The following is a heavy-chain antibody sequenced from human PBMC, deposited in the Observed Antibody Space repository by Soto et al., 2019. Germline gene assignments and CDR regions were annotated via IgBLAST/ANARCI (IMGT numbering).Heavy chain of an antibody. J-gene: IGHJ6*02. CDR1: GFTFDDYT. Sequence: PGGSLRLSCAASGFTFDDYTMHWVRQAPGKGLEWVSLISWDGGSTYYADSVKGRFTISRDNSKNSLYLQMNSLRTEDTALYYCAKDTGCSGGSCYYYYYGMDVWGQGTTVTVSS. D-gene: IGHD2-15*01. CDR2: ISWDGGST. CDR3: AKDTGCSGGSCYYYYYGMDV. V-gene: IGHV3-43*01.